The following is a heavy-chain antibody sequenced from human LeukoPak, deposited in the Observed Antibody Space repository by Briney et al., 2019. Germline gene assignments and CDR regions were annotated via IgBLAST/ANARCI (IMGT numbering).Heavy chain of an antibody. J-gene: IGHJ4*02. Sequence: PGGSLRLSCAASGFTFSSQAMSWVRQAPGKGLERVSIITDSGGSTYYADSVKGRFTISRDNSKNTLYLQMNSLRVEDTAVYYCARDSSMLRGPLVIYYFDFWGQGTLVTVSS. CDR3: ARDSSMLRGPLVIYYFDF. CDR2: ITDSGGST. CDR1: GFTFSSQA. V-gene: IGHV3-23*01. D-gene: IGHD3-10*01.